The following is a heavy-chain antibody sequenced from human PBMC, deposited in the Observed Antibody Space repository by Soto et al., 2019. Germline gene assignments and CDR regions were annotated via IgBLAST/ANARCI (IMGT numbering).Heavy chain of an antibody. D-gene: IGHD3-10*01. CDR2: IYYSGST. Sequence: QVQLQESGPGLVKPSQTLSLTCTVSGGSISSGDYYWSWIRQPPGKGLEWIWYIYYSGSTYYNPSLKSPDTISVDTSKNQFSLKLSSVTAADTAVYSCARVGGFGATTIDYWGQGTLVTVSS. J-gene: IGHJ4*02. V-gene: IGHV4-30-4*01. CDR3: ARVGGFGATTIDY. CDR1: GGSISSGDYY.